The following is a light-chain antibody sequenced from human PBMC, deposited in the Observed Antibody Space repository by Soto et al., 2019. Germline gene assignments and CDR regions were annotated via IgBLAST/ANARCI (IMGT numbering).Light chain of an antibody. CDR3: QQYGSSPPLT. V-gene: IGKV3-20*01. Sequence: EFVLTQSPGKLSLSPGERATLSCRASQSISSSFLAWYQHKPGQAPRLLIYGASSTGTGIPDRFSGSGSGTDFTLTISRLEPEDVAVYYCQQYGSSPPLTFGVGTKVEIK. J-gene: IGKJ4*01. CDR1: QSISSSF. CDR2: GAS.